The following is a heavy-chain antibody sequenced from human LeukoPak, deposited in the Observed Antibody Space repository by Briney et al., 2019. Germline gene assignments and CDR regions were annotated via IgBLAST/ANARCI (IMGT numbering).Heavy chain of an antibody. CDR2: IFHSGNT. V-gene: IGHV4-30-2*01. Sequence: SETLSLTCTVSGDSSSSGGNYWSWIRQPPGKGLEWIGYIFHSGNTYYNPSLKSRVTISVDTSKNQFSLKLSSVTAADTAVYYCASSSWQDYYYYYMDVWGKGTTVTVSS. CDR1: GDSSSSGGNY. D-gene: IGHD6-13*01. J-gene: IGHJ6*03. CDR3: ASSSWQDYYYYYMDV.